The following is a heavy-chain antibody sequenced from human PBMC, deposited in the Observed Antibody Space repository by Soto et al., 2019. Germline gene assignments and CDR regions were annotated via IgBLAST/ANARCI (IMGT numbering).Heavy chain of an antibody. CDR2: IYYSGST. Sequence: SETLSLTCTVSGGSISSDDWSWIRQPPGKGLEWIGYIYYSGSTNYNPSLKSRVTISVDTSKNQFSLKLSSVTAADTAVYYCARGLMITFGGVIVTYFVYWGQGTLVTVSS. CDR1: GGSISSDD. CDR3: ARGLMITFGGVIVTYFVY. J-gene: IGHJ4*02. V-gene: IGHV4-59*01. D-gene: IGHD3-16*02.